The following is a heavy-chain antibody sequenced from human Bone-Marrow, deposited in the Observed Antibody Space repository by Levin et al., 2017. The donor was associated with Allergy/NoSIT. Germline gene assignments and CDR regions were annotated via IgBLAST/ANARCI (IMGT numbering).Heavy chain of an antibody. V-gene: IGHV1-2*06. CDR1: GYTFSGNY. J-gene: IGHJ6*02. Sequence: VASVKVSCKASGYTFSGNYIYCVLQXXGXGLEWMGRINPDSGTTKYAQKFQGRVTMTRDTSISTAYMELSRLRSDDTAVYFCARDRKFGLGSHSDGMDVWGQGTTVTVSS. CDR2: INPDSGTT. D-gene: IGHD3-10*01. CDR3: ARDRKFGLGSHSDGMDV.